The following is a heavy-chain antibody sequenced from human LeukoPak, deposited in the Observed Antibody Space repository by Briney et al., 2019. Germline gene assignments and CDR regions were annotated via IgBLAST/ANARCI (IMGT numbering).Heavy chain of an antibody. Sequence: SQTLSLTCAISGDSVSRNSTTWSWIRQSPSRGLEWLGRTFYRSKWFNEYTSSVKSRISIKPDTSKNQFSLQLNSVTSEDTAVYYCARGDCSGGICYSDSAFDIWGQGTMVTVSS. CDR1: GDSVSRNSTT. J-gene: IGHJ3*02. CDR3: ARGDCSGGICYSDSAFDI. V-gene: IGHV6-1*01. CDR2: TFYRSKWFN. D-gene: IGHD2-15*01.